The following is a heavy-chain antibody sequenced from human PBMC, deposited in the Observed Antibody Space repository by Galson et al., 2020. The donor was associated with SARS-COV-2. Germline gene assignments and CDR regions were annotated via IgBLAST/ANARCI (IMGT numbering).Heavy chain of an antibody. J-gene: IGHJ3*02. CDR1: GGSISSGDYY. CDR2: IYYSGST. Sequence: SETLSLTCTVSGGSISSGDYYWSWIRQPPGKGLEWIGYIYYSGSTYYNPSLKSRVTISVDTSKNQFSLKLSSVTAADTAVYYCAREDLYCSGGSCYSGAFDIWGQGTMVTVSS. V-gene: IGHV4-30-4*01. D-gene: IGHD2-15*01. CDR3: AREDLYCSGGSCYSGAFDI.